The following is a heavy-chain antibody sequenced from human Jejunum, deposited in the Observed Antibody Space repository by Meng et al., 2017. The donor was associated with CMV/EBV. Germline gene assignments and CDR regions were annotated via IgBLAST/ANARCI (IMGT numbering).Heavy chain of an antibody. D-gene: IGHD3-10*01. CDR3: AREPVGSGTLDL. CDR2: VSYSGST. V-gene: IGHV4-59*01. J-gene: IGHJ4*02. CDR1: RGSISYSS. Sequence: TVSRGSISYSSWSWIRQSARKGLEWIGSVSYSGSTNSNPSLKTRLAISVDTSKNQISLRLRSVTAADTGLYFCAREPVGSGTLDLWGLGTLVTVSS.